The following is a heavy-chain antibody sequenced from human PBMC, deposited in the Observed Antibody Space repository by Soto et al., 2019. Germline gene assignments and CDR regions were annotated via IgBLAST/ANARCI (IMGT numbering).Heavy chain of an antibody. D-gene: IGHD6-19*01. CDR2: IYPADSDT. V-gene: IGHV5-51*01. J-gene: IGHJ3*02. CDR1: GYSFTNYW. CDR3: ARWDSVAMAGYDGFNI. Sequence: GESLKISCKGSGYSFTNYWIGWVRQMPGKGLEWMGVIYPADSDTRYSPSFQGQVTFSADKSISTAYLQWTSLKASDTAMYYCARWDSVAMAGYDGFNIWGQGTTVTVSS.